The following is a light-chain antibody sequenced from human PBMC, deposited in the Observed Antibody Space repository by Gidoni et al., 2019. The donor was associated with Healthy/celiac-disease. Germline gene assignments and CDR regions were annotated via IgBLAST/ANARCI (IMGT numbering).Light chain of an antibody. CDR3: QQYNNWSRVFT. Sequence: EIVMTQSPATLSVSPGERATLSCRASQSVSSNLAWYQQKPGQAPRLLIYGAPTRATGIPARFSGSGSGTEFTLTISSLQSEDFAVYYCQQYNNWSRVFTFGPGTKVDIK. V-gene: IGKV3-15*01. CDR2: GAP. CDR1: QSVSSN. J-gene: IGKJ3*01.